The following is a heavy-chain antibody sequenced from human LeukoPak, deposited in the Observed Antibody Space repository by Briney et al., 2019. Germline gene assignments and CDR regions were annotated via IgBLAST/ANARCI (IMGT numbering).Heavy chain of an antibody. J-gene: IGHJ4*02. Sequence: GGSLRLSCAASGFTFSSYDMNWVRQAPGKGLEWVSYISSSSRTIYYADSVKGRFTISRDNAKNSLYLQMNSLRGEDTAVYFCARRRVLSVARALDYWGQGTLVTVSS. D-gene: IGHD4/OR15-4a*01. CDR3: ARRRVLSVARALDY. CDR1: GFTFSSYD. CDR2: ISSSSRTI. V-gene: IGHV3-48*04.